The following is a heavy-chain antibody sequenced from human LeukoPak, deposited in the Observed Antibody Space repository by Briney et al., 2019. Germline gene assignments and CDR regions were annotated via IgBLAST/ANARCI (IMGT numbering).Heavy chain of an antibody. CDR2: IDPNRGGT. CDR3: ARDSYP. Sequence: ASVKVSCKTSGYAFTAYYIHWVREAPGQGLEWMGRIDPNRGGTDYAQKFQGRDTMTRDRSISTAYMDLSRLRSDDAAIYYCARDSYPWGQGTLVTVSS. V-gene: IGHV1-2*06. J-gene: IGHJ5*02. CDR1: GYAFTAYY.